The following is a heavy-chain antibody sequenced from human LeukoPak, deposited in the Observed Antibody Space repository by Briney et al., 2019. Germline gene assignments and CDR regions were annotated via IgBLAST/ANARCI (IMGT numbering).Heavy chain of an antibody. J-gene: IGHJ3*01. CDR2: IKQDGSEK. D-gene: IGHD1/OR15-1a*01. CDR3: ARGPRNNAFDV. CDR1: GFTFSSYW. V-gene: IGHV3-7*03. Sequence: GGSLRLSCAASGFTFSSYWMSWVRQAPGKGLEWVANIKQDGSEKYYVDSVKGRFTISRDNVKNALYLQMNSLRVEDTAVYYCARGPRNNAFDVWGQGTMVTVSS.